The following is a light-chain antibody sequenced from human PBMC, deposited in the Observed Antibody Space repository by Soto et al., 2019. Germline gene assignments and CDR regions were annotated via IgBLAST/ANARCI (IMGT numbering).Light chain of an antibody. CDR1: SSDVGGYNY. V-gene: IGLV2-14*01. CDR3: SSYTSSSPLV. J-gene: IGLJ1*01. CDR2: DVS. Sequence: QSSLTQPASVSGSPGQSITSSCTGTSSDVGGYNYVSWYQQHPGKAPKLMIYDVSNRLSGVSNRFSGSKSGNPASLTISGLQAEDEADYYCSSYTSSSPLVFGTGTQLPV.